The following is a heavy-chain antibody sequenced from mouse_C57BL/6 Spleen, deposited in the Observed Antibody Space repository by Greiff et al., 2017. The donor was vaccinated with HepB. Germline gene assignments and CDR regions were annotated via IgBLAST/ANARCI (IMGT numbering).Heavy chain of an antibody. Sequence: EVKLVESGEGLVKPGGSLKLSCAASGFTFSSYAMSWVRQTPEKRLEWVAYISSGGDYIYYADTVKGRFTISRDNARNTLYLQMSSLKSEDTAMYYCTRAGNWDVPYFDYWGQGTTLTVSS. D-gene: IGHD4-1*01. CDR1: GFTFSSYA. CDR3: TRAGNWDVPYFDY. J-gene: IGHJ2*01. V-gene: IGHV5-9-1*02. CDR2: ISSGGDYI.